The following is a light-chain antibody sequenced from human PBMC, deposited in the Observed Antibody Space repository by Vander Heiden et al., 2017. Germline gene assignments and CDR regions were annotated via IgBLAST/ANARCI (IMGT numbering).Light chain of an antibody. CDR3: SSYAGSYIYV. CDR2: EVS. CDR1: SSDIGSYDY. J-gene: IGLJ1*01. Sequence: QSALTQPPSASGSPGQSVTLSCTGTSSDIGSYDYVAWYQQHPGEAPRLMIFEVSKRPSGVPDRFSGSKSGNAASLTVSGLQVEDEADYYCSSYAGSYIYVFGTGTRVTVL. V-gene: IGLV2-8*01.